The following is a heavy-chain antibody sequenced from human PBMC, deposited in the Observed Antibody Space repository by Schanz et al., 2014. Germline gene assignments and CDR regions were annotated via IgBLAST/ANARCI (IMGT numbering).Heavy chain of an antibody. V-gene: IGHV3-13*01. CDR1: GFTLSNSD. CDR2: IGYVGDT. J-gene: IGHJ4*02. CDR3: SRGTDWNLHY. D-gene: IGHD1-1*01. Sequence: EVQLVESGGGLVQPGGSLRLSCAASGFTLSNSDMNWVRQGTGKGLEWVSTIGYVGDTYYPDSVKGRFTVARDSGQNSLYLQMNSLRAVDTAVYYCSRGTDWNLHYWGQGALVTVSS.